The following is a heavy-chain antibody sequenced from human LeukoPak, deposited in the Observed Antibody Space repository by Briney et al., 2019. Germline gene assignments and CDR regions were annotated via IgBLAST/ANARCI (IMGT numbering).Heavy chain of an antibody. CDR1: GFTFSSYT. J-gene: IGHJ4*02. D-gene: IGHD5-24*01. Sequence: PGGSLRLSCAASGFTFSSYTMNWVRQAPGKGLECVSSISSGGTYIYYADSVKGRFTISRDNAKSSLYLQMNSLRAEDTAVYYCARVSGKWLQYYFDYWGQGTLVTVSS. CDR3: ARVSGKWLQYYFDY. V-gene: IGHV3-21*01. CDR2: ISSGGTYI.